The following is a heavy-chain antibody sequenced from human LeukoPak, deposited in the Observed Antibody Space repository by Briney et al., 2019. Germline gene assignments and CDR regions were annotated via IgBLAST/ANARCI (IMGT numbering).Heavy chain of an antibody. Sequence: PSQTLSLTCSVSGASISSGSYFWSWVRQHRGKGLEWIGYIYYSGSTYYNPSLETRLFISIDKSKNQFSLRLNSLTAADRAVYYCARVRVAPRYFDLWGRGALVTVSS. V-gene: IGHV4-31*03. J-gene: IGHJ2*01. CDR1: GASISSGSYF. D-gene: IGHD5-12*01. CDR3: ARVRVAPRYFDL. CDR2: IYYSGST.